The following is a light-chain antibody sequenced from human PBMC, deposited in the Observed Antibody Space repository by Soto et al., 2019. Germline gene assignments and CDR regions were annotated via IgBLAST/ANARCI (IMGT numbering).Light chain of an antibody. Sequence: IVLPQSQATLSLSPGARSHISCRASQSVSSYLAWYQQKPGQAPRLLIYDASNRATGIPARFSGSGSGTDFTLTISSLEPEDFAVYYCQQRSNWPPIFGQGARLEIK. CDR1: QSVSSY. CDR3: QQRSNWPPI. J-gene: IGKJ5*01. CDR2: DAS. V-gene: IGKV3-11*01.